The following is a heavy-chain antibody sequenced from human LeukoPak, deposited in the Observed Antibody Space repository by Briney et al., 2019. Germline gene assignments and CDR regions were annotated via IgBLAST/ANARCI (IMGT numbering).Heavy chain of an antibody. CDR3: AKDLVTMVRGVIWPDV. Sequence: GGSLRLSCAASGFTFSSYGMHWVRQAPGKGLEWVAVISYDGSNKYYADSVKGRFTISRDNSNNTLYLQMNSLRAEDTAVYYCAKDLVTMVRGVIWPDVWGQGTTVTVSS. D-gene: IGHD3-10*01. CDR1: GFTFSSYG. J-gene: IGHJ6*02. V-gene: IGHV3-30*18. CDR2: ISYDGSNK.